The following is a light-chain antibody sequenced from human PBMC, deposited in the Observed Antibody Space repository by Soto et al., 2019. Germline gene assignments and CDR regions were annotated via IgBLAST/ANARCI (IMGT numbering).Light chain of an antibody. CDR1: SSNIGGNT. CDR3: AAWDDTLNGYV. Sequence: QPVLTQPPSTSGTPGQRVTFSCSGGSSNIGGNTVNWYQHLPGTAPKLLIYSNNQRPSGVPDRFSGSKSGTSASLAVSGLQSEDEADYYCAAWDDTLNGYVFGTGTKLTV. V-gene: IGLV1-44*01. J-gene: IGLJ1*01. CDR2: SNN.